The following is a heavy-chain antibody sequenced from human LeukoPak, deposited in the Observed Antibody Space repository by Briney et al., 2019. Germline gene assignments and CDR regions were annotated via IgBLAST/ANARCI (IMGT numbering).Heavy chain of an antibody. CDR2: IKQDGSEK. CDR3: AKSPSNYDFWSGPGVNWFDP. Sequence: GGSLRLSCAASGFTFSSYWMSWVRQAPGKGLEWVANIKQDGSEKYYVDSVKGRFTISRDNSKNALYLQMNSLRAEDTAVYYCAKSPSNYDFWSGPGVNWFDPWGQGTLVTVSS. V-gene: IGHV3-7*03. J-gene: IGHJ5*02. D-gene: IGHD3-3*01. CDR1: GFTFSSYW.